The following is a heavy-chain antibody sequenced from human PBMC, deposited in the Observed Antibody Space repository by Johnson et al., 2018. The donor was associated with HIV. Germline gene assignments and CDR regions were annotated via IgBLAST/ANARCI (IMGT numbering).Heavy chain of an antibody. J-gene: IGHJ3*01. CDR3: ATLWFGEVSVYDAFDV. D-gene: IGHD3-10*01. CDR2: ISYDVRDA. V-gene: IGHV3-30*03. CDR1: GFAFSSYA. Sequence: QVQLVESGGGVVQPGTSLRLSCTAFGFAFSSYALHWVRQAPGMVLEWVAVISYDVRDAYYADTVTGRFTRSRDNSKNTLYLQMNSLRPEDSAVYYCATLWFGEVSVYDAFDVWGQGTMVTVSS.